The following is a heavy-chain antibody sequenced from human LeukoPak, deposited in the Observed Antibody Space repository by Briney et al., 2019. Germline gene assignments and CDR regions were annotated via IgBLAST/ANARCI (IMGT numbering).Heavy chain of an antibody. J-gene: IGHJ6*02. D-gene: IGHD1-26*01. V-gene: IGHV3-33*01. CDR1: GFTFSSYG. CDR2: IWYDGSNK. Sequence: PGRSLRLSCAASGFTFSSYGMHWVRQAPGKGLEWVAVIWYDGSNKYYADSVKGRFTISRDNSKNTLYLQMNSLRAEDTAVYYCARGGEVGSTGTYYGFDVWGQGTTVTVSS. CDR3: ARGGEVGSTGTYYGFDV.